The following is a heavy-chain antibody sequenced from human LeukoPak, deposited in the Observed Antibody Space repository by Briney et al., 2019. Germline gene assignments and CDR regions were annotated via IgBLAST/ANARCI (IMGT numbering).Heavy chain of an antibody. V-gene: IGHV4-31*03. CDR3: ARVPYYYVSSGYLAYFFDY. Sequence: PSETLSLTCTVSGGSISSGGYYWSWIRQHPGTGLEWIGYIYYSGSTYYNPSLKSRVTISVDTSKNQFSLKLSSVTAADTAVYYCARVPYYYVSSGYLAYFFDYWGQGTLVTVSS. J-gene: IGHJ4*02. D-gene: IGHD3-22*01. CDR2: IYYSGST. CDR1: GGSISSGGYY.